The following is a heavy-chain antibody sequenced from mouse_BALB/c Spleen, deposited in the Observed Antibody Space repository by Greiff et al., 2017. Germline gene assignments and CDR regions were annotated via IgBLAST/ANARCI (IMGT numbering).Heavy chain of an antibody. CDR3: ARGAPRNWFAY. V-gene: IGHV1-9*01. J-gene: IGHJ3*01. CDR2: ILPGSGST. CDR1: GYTFSSYW. Sequence: QVQLQQSGAELMKPGASVKISCKATGYTFSSYWIEWVKQRPGHGLEWIGEILPGSGSTNYNQKFKGKATLTVDKSSSTAYMQLSSLTSEDSAVYYCARGAPRNWFAYWGQGTLVTVSA.